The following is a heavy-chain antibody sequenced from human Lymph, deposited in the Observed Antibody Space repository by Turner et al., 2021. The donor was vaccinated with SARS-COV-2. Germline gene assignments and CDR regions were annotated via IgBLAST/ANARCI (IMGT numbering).Heavy chain of an antibody. D-gene: IGHD1-26*01. V-gene: IGHV3-33*01. Sequence: QVQLVESGGGVVQPGRSLRLSCAASGITFSSYGMHWVRQAPGKGLEWVAVVWYDGSNKFYADSVKGRFTISRDNSKNTLYLQMNSLRAEDTAVYYCARHSGGRLDYWGQGTLVTVSS. CDR1: GITFSSYG. CDR2: VWYDGSNK. J-gene: IGHJ4*02. CDR3: ARHSGGRLDY.